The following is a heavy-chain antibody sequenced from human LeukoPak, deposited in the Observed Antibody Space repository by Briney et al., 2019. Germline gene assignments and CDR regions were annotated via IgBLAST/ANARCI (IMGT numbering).Heavy chain of an antibody. CDR1: GFTFDDYA. Sequence: GGSLRLSCAASGFTFDDYAMHWVRQAPGKGLEWVSGISWISGSIGYADSVKGRFTISRDNAKNSLYLQMNSLRAEDTALYYCAKEKNGMDVWGQGTTVTVSS. CDR3: AKEKNGMDV. CDR2: ISWISGSI. J-gene: IGHJ6*02. V-gene: IGHV3-9*01.